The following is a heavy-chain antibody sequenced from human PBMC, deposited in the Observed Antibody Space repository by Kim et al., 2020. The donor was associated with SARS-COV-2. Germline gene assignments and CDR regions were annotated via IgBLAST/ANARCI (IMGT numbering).Heavy chain of an antibody. D-gene: IGHD6-19*01. Sequence: SVKVSCKASGGTFSSYAISWVRQAPGQGLEWMGGIIPIFGTANYAQKFQGRVTITADKSTSTAYMELSSLRSEDTAVYYCARDLSPDSSGWYYGMDVWGQGTTVTVSS. J-gene: IGHJ6*02. CDR2: IIPIFGTA. CDR3: ARDLSPDSSGWYYGMDV. CDR1: GGTFSSYA. V-gene: IGHV1-69*06.